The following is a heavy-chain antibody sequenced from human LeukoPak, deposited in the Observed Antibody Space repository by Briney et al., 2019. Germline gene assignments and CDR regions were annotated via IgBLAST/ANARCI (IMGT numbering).Heavy chain of an antibody. J-gene: IGHJ4*02. Sequence: GGSLRLSCAASGFTFSSYWMSWVRQAPGKGLEWVANINQDGSEKYSVDSVKGRFTISRDNAKNSLYLQMNSLRAEDTAVYYCARDKYDSSGYYPPLGYWGQGTLVTVSS. CDR1: GFTFSSYW. D-gene: IGHD3-22*01. V-gene: IGHV3-7*04. CDR3: ARDKYDSSGYYPPLGY. CDR2: INQDGSEK.